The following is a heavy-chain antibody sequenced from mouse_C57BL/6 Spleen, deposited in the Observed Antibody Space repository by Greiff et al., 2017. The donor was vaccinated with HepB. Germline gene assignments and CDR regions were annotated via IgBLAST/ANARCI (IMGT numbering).Heavy chain of an antibody. J-gene: IGHJ4*01. Sequence: VHVKQSGPELVKPGASVKISCKASGYSFTDYNMNWVKQSNGKSLEWIGVINPNYGTTSYNQKFKGKATLTVDQSSSTAYMQLNSLTSEDSAVYYCARGGGGYDYGYAMDYWGQGTSVTVSS. D-gene: IGHD2-4*01. CDR1: GYSFTDYN. V-gene: IGHV1-39*01. CDR3: ARGGGGYDYGYAMDY. CDR2: INPNYGTT.